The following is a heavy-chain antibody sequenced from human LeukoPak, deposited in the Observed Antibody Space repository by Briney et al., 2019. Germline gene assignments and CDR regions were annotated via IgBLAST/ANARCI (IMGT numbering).Heavy chain of an antibody. CDR3: ARVGLYDCLGY. J-gene: IGHJ4*02. Sequence: GGSLRLSCAASGFTFSSYWMSWVGQAPGKGLEWVSNIKQDGSEKYYVDSVKGRFTISRDNAKNSLYLQMNSLRAEDTAVYHCARVGLYDCLGYWGQGTLVTVSS. V-gene: IGHV3-7*04. CDR1: GFTFSSYW. CDR2: IKQDGSEK. D-gene: IGHD2-21*01.